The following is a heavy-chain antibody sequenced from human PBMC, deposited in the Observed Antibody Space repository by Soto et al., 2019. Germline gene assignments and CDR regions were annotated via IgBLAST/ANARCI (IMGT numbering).Heavy chain of an antibody. CDR1: GGSISSGDYY. D-gene: IGHD3-10*01. CDR2: INHSGST. J-gene: IGHJ6*02. CDR3: YFFGERYYYYGMDV. Sequence: PSETLSLTCTVSGGSISSGDYYWIWIRQPTGKQLDWIVDINHSGSTNYIPPLKSRVTISVDTSKNKSSLKLSSVSAAATAVYYCYFFGERYYYYGMDVWGQGTTVTVSS. V-gene: IGHV4-39*07.